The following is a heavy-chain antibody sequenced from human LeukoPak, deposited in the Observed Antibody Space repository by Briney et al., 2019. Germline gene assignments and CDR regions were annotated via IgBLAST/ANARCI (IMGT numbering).Heavy chain of an antibody. CDR3: ARETMVRGVRKSYYYYYMDV. CDR2: IYTSGST. V-gene: IGHV4-4*07. CDR1: GGSISSYY. D-gene: IGHD3-10*01. J-gene: IGHJ6*03. Sequence: SETLSLTCTVSGGSISSYYWSWIRQPAGKGLEWIGRIYTSGSTNYNPSLKSRVTMSVDTSKNQFSLKLSSVTAADTAVYYCARETMVRGVRKSYYYYYMDVWGKGTTVTISS.